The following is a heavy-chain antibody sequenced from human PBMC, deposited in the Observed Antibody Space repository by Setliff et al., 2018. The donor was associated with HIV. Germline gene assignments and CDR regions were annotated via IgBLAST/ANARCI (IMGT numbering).Heavy chain of an antibody. D-gene: IGHD3-10*01. CDR1: GYTFTDFY. CDR2: INPHSGGT. V-gene: IGHV1-2*02. J-gene: IGHJ3*02. Sequence: ASVKVSCKSSGYTFTDFYIHWVRQAPGQGLEWMGWINPHSGGTYYAQKFQGRVTMTRDTSINTAYMELSRLTSDDTAVYFSARAIREGDVFDIWGQGAGVTVSS. CDR3: ARAIREGDVFDI.